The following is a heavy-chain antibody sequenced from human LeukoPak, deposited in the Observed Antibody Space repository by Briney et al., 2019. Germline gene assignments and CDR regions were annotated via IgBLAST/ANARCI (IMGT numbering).Heavy chain of an antibody. J-gene: IGHJ4*02. CDR2: IYYSGST. Sequence: PSETLSLTCTVSGGSISSSSYYWGWIRQPPGKGLEWIGSIYYSGSTYYNPFLKSRVTISVDTSKNQFSLKLSSVTAADTAVYYCASWGMTGTHDYWGQGTLVTVSS. CDR1: GGSISSSSYY. CDR3: ASWGMTGTHDY. D-gene: IGHD1/OR15-1a*01. V-gene: IGHV4-39*01.